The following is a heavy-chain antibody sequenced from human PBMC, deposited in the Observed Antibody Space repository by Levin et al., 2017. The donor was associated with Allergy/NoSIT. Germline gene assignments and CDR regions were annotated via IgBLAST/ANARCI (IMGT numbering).Heavy chain of an antibody. CDR3: ARDTHRYLEGSQNFFFDY. CDR1: GFTFAYYG. D-gene: IGHD3-3*01. Sequence: ASVKVSCKTSGFTFAYYGITWVRQAPGQGLEWMGWISAYNGTTKYAQQFQGRVTMTTDTSTNTAYMELKSLRSDDTAVFYCARDTHRYLEGSQNFFFDYWGQGTLVTVSS. V-gene: IGHV1-18*01. J-gene: IGHJ4*02. CDR2: ISAYNGTT.